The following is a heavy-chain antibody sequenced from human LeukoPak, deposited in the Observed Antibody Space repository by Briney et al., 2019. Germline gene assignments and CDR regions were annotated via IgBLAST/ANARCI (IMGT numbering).Heavy chain of an antibody. CDR1: GVIISSYA. CDR3: AKDRVSPGFNWFDP. D-gene: IGHD2/OR15-2a*01. CDR2: INGRGDNT. V-gene: IGHV3-23*01. J-gene: IGHJ5*02. Sequence: GGSLRLSCAASGVIISSYAMSWVRQAPGKGLEWVSAINGRGDNTYYADSVKGRFTISRDNSKSTVYLQMNSLRTEDTAVYYCAKDRVSPGFNWFDPWGQGTLVTVSS.